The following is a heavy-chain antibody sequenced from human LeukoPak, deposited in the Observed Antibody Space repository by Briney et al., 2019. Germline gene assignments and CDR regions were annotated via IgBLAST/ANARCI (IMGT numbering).Heavy chain of an antibody. CDR2: VNDRGTGT. Sequence: SGGSLRLSCAASGFTFSKYAMSWVRQAPGKGLEWVSTVNDRGTGTYYADSVKGRFTISRDNSKNTLYLQMNSLRAEDTAVYYCAKAPSWADSSGQSWGQGTLVTVSS. J-gene: IGHJ4*02. D-gene: IGHD3-22*01. V-gene: IGHV3-23*01. CDR1: GFTFSKYA. CDR3: AKAPSWADSSGQS.